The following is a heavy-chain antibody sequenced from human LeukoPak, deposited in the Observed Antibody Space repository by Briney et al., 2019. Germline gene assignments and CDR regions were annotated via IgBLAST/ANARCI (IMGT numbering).Heavy chain of an antibody. CDR2: ISDSGGST. CDR3: AKDLPLGYWPRTPLVLNYFDP. V-gene: IGHV3-23*01. Sequence: GGSLRHSCAASGFTFSSYAMSWVRQAPGKGLEWVSLISDSGGSTYYADSMQGRFTVSRDNSKNTLYLQIASLRAEDTAVYYCAKDLPLGYWPRTPLVLNYFDPWGQGTLVTVSS. D-gene: IGHD2-15*01. CDR1: GFTFSSYA. J-gene: IGHJ5*02.